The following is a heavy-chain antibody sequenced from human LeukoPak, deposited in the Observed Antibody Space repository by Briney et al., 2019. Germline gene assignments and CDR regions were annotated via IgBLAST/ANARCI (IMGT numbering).Heavy chain of an antibody. CDR2: IKRIIDGGTT. CDR3: AAQGGSGDLRY. D-gene: IGHD4-17*01. Sequence: GSLRPSFAAPGFTFNNTWMKWVRQGPRKGPEWGGRIKRIIDGGTTDYAAPVKGRFTVSRDDSINTLYLQMSSLKTEDTAVYYCAAQGGSGDLRYWGQGTLVTVSS. V-gene: IGHV3-15*01. CDR1: GFTFNNTW. J-gene: IGHJ4*02.